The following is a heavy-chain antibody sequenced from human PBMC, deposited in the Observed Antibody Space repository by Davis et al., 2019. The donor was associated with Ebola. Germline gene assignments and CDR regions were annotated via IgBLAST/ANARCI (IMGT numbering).Heavy chain of an antibody. CDR3: VRDPALVVTGGGWFFGL. Sequence: PGGSLRLSCAASGFTFSSNSMNWVRQAPGKGLEWVSFISSSSNYIYYADSVKGRFTVSRDNAKNSLCLQMNSLRAEDTAVYYCVRDPALVVTGGGWFFGLWGRGTLVTVSS. CDR1: GFTFSSNS. CDR2: ISSSSNYI. D-gene: IGHD2-21*02. J-gene: IGHJ2*01. V-gene: IGHV3-21*01.